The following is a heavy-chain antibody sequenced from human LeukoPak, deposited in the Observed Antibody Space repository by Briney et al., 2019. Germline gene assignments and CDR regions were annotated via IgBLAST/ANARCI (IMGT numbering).Heavy chain of an antibody. CDR1: GYTFTGYY. V-gene: IGHV1-2*02. CDR3: ARVVPAAYPIFDY. D-gene: IGHD2-2*01. J-gene: IGHJ4*02. Sequence: ASVKVSCTASGYTFTGYYMHWVRQPPGQGLEWMGWINPKSGATNYAQKFQGRVTMTRDTSINTAYMELSRLRSDDTAVYYCARVVPAAYPIFDYWGQGTLVTVSS. CDR2: INPKSGAT.